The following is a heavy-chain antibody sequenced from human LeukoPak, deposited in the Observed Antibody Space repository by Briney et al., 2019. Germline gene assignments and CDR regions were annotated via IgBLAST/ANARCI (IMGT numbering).Heavy chain of an antibody. J-gene: IGHJ2*01. V-gene: IGHV6-1*01. CDR2: TYFRSRWYN. CDR1: GDSLSSNTAA. D-gene: IGHD2-15*01. Sequence: SQTLSLTCAISGDSLSSNTAAWNWIRQSPSRGLEWLGRTYFRSRWYNDCAVSLKSRITINPDTSKNQFSLHLTSVPLEDTAVYYCARDSGACSGGSCYWYFDLWGRGTLVTVSS. CDR3: ARDSGACSGGSCYWYFDL.